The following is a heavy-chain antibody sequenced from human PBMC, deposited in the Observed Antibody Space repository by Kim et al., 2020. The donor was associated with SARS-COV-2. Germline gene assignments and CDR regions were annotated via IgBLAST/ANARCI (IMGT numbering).Heavy chain of an antibody. V-gene: IGHV1-3*01. CDR2: INPENGKT. CDR3: ARESYYDHIRNWYQHLDV. D-gene: IGHD3-3*01. Sequence: ASVKVSCKVSGYTLTDYGIHWVRQAPGKGLEWVGGINPENGKTKYSQKLQGRVTMTGDTSTSTAYMELSSLTSDDTAVYYCARESYYDHIRNWYQHLDVW. J-gene: IGHJ6*01. CDR1: GYTLTDYG.